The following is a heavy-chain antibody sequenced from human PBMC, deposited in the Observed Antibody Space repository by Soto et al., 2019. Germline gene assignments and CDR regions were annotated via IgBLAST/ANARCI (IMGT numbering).Heavy chain of an antibody. CDR1: GFTFSSYA. D-gene: IGHD1-26*01. CDR2: IIGSGGNT. J-gene: IGHJ6*02. V-gene: IGHV3-23*01. CDR3: ARDFVVGGPTINYYYGMDV. Sequence: PGGSLRLSCAASGFTFSSYAMSWVRQAPGKGLEWVTAIIGSGGNTYYADSVKGRFTISRDNSKNTLYLQMNSLGAEDTAVYYCARDFVVGGPTINYYYGMDVWGQGTTVTVSS.